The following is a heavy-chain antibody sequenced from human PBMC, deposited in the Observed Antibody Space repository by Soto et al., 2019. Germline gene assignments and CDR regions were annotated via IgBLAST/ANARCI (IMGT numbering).Heavy chain of an antibody. CDR1: W. CDR2: IYHSGST. J-gene: IGHJ5*02. D-gene: IGHD4-17*01. Sequence: WWNWVRQPPGKGLEWIGEIYHSGSTNYNPSLKTRVTISVDKSKTQSSLNLTSVTAADTAVYYCARGEDYSDLTSWGQGTLVTVSS. CDR3: ARGEDYSDLTS. V-gene: IGHV4-4*02.